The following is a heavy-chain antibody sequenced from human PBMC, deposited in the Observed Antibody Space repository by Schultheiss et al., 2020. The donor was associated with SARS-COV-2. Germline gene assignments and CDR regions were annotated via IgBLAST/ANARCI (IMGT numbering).Heavy chain of an antibody. V-gene: IGHV4-34*01. J-gene: IGHJ5*02. Sequence: SETLSLTCAVYGGSFSGYFWSWIRQPPGKGLEWIGEITHGGATNYNPSLKSRVTISVDTSKNQFSLKLSSVTAADTAVYYCAISPNYYDSSGYAPWPLGTLVTVAS. D-gene: IGHD3-22*01. CDR2: ITHGGAT. CDR1: GGSFSGYF. CDR3: AISPNYYDSSGYAP.